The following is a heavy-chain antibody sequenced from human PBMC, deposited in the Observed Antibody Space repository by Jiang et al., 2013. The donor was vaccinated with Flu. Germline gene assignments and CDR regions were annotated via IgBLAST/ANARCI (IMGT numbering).Heavy chain of an antibody. D-gene: IGHD3-10*01. CDR1: GDISRTFY. CDR2: IYYSGTT. J-gene: IGHJ6*02. V-gene: IGHV4-59*01. Sequence: GLVKPSETLALTCRVSGDISRTFYLSWIRQSPGKGLEWIGYIYYSGTTTYNPSLKSRVTISVGTARNQFSLKVRSVTAADTAVYYCATQARFRDHYYGRDVWGQGTTVIVSS. CDR3: ATQARFRDHYYGRDV.